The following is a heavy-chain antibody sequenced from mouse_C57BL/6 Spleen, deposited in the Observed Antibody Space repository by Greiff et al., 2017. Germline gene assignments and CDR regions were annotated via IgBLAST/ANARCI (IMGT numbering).Heavy chain of an antibody. CDR3: ATGTFAY. CDR2: ISDGGSYT. J-gene: IGHJ3*01. CDR1: GFTFSSYA. D-gene: IGHD4-1*01. Sequence: EVQGVESGGGLVKPGGSLKLSCAASGFTFSSYAMSWVRQTPEKRLEWVATISDGGSYTYYPDNVKGRFTISRDNAKNNLYLQMSHLKSEDTAMYYCATGTFAYWGQGTLVTVSA. V-gene: IGHV5-4*01.